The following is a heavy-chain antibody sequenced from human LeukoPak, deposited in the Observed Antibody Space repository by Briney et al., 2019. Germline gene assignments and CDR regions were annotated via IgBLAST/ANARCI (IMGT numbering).Heavy chain of an antibody. CDR3: VSGVAMDV. D-gene: IGHD3-10*01. CDR2: INSRNTI. CDR1: GFTFSTFE. V-gene: IGHV3-48*03. Sequence: GGSLRLSCIDSGFTFSTFELNWVRQAPGTGLEWLAFINSRNTIYYADSVRGRFTISRDNAKNSLYLQMNILTVEDTAVYYCVSGVAMDVWGQGTTITVSS. J-gene: IGHJ6*02.